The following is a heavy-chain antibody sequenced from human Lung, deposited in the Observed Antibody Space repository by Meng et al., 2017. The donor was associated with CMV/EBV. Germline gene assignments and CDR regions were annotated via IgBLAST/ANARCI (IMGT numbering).Heavy chain of an antibody. D-gene: IGHD6-13*01. CDR2: IIPILGIA. Sequence: SVXVSXKASGGTFSSYAISWVRQAPGQGLEWMGGIIPILGIANYAQKFQGRVTITADKSTSTAYMELSSLRSEDTAVYYCARELYSSSNTISAFNYWGRGXLVTVSS. CDR3: ARELYSSSNTISAFNY. V-gene: IGHV1-69*10. CDR1: GGTFSSYA. J-gene: IGHJ4*02.